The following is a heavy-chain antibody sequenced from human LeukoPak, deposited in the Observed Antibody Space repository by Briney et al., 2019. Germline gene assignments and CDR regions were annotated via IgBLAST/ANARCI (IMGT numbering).Heavy chain of an antibody. CDR1: GGSMSAYL. Sequence: SETLSLTCTVSGGSMSAYLWTWIRQSAGKGLEWIGRIYSSGSTNYNPSLERRVTMSVDTSKNQFSLKLRSLSTADTAVYYCARVGLKGGYFDYWGQGTLVTVSS. CDR2: IYSSGST. V-gene: IGHV4-4*07. J-gene: IGHJ4*02. CDR3: ARVGLKGGYFDY.